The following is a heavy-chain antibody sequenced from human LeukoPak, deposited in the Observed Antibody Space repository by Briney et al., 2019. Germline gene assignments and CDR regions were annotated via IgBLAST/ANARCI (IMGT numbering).Heavy chain of an antibody. J-gene: IGHJ6*03. CDR3: AELGITMIGGV. V-gene: IGHV3-48*04. D-gene: IGHD3-10*02. CDR1: GFSFSDYS. Sequence: RGSLRLSCAASGFSFSDYSMNWVRQAPGKGLEWLSYISASGSTIYYADSVKGRFTISRDNAKNSLYLQMNSLRAEDTAVYYCAELGITMIGGVWGKGTTVT. CDR2: ISASGSTI.